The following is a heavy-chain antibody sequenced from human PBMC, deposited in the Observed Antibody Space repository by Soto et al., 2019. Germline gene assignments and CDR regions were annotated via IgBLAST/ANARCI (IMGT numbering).Heavy chain of an antibody. D-gene: IGHD2-2*01. CDR2: ISGSGGST. J-gene: IGHJ4*02. V-gene: IGHV3-23*01. CDR1: GFTFSSYA. CDR3: ATRPGPYFDY. Sequence: GSLRLSCAASGFTFSSYAMSWVRQAPGKGLEWVSAISGSGGSTYYADSVKGRFTISRDNSKNTLYLQMNSLRAEDTDVYYCATRPGPYFDYWGQGTLVTVYS.